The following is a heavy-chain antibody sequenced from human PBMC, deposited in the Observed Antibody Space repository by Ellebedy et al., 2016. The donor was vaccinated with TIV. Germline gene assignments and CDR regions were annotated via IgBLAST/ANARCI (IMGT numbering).Heavy chain of an antibody. CDR3: AKGTSSGFNYDRVGCEY. CDR2: ISGGGDNT. CDR1: GFTFGSFA. J-gene: IGHJ4*02. V-gene: IGHV3-23*01. Sequence: GESLKISCAASGFTFGSFAMHWVRQAPGKGLEWLSVISGGGDNTYHADSVKGRVTLIRDNSKKTLYLQMDRLRAEDTAVYYWAKGTSSGFNYDRVGCEYWGQGTLVTVSS. D-gene: IGHD3-22*01.